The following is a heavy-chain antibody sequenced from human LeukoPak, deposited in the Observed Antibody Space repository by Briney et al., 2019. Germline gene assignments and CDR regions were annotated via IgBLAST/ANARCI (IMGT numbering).Heavy chain of an antibody. J-gene: IGHJ4*02. Sequence: GGSLRLSCAASGFTVSSNYMSWVRQAPGKGLEWVSVIYSGGSTYYADSVKGRFTISRDNSKNTLYLQMNSLRAEDTAVYYCASLVGRYYYDSSGYRDYWGQGTLVTVSS. CDR3: ASLVGRYYYDSSGYRDY. CDR1: GFTVSSNY. D-gene: IGHD3-22*01. CDR2: IYSGGST. V-gene: IGHV3-53*01.